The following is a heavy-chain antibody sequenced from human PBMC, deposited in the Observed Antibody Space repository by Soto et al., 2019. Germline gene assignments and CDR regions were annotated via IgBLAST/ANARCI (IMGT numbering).Heavy chain of an antibody. CDR1: GFTFSSYA. Sequence: EVQLLESGGGLVQPGGSLRLSCAASGFTFSSYAMSWVRQAPGKGLEWVSAISGSGGSTYYADSVKGRFTISRDNSKNTLYLQMNSLRAEDTAVYYCAKPSGGHPQYPRSVITFGGVIDYWGQGTLVTVSS. J-gene: IGHJ4*02. CDR3: AKPSGGHPQYPRSVITFGGVIDY. V-gene: IGHV3-23*01. D-gene: IGHD3-16*02. CDR2: ISGSGGST.